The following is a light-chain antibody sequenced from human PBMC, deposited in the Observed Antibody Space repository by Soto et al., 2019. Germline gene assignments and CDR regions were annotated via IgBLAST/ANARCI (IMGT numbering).Light chain of an antibody. CDR2: GAS. CDR1: DNINTF. V-gene: IGKV1-16*01. CDR3: QQDNNWPPIT. J-gene: IGKJ5*01. Sequence: DIQMTQSPSSLSASIGDRVTITCRASDNINTFLNWYHQRPGKAPDLLIYGASSLKTGVPSRFSGSGSGTHFTLTISSLQSEDFAVYYCQQDNNWPPITFGQGTRLEIK.